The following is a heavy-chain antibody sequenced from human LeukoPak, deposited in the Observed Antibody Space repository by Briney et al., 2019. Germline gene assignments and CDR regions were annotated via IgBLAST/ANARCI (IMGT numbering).Heavy chain of an antibody. J-gene: IGHJ6*02. CDR2: IYYSGST. Sequence: PSETRSLTCTLFGGSISSYYWNWLRQPPYKGLAWIGYIYYSGSTNYNPSLKSRVTISVDTSKNQFSLKMSSVTAADTAVYYCARDPSSYNYYYYGMDVWGQGTTVTVSS. V-gene: IGHV4-59*01. D-gene: IGHD2-2*02. CDR3: ARDPSSYNYYYYGMDV. CDR1: GGSISSYY.